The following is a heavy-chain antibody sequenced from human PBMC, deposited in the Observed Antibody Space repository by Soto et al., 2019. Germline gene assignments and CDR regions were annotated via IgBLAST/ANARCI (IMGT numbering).Heavy chain of an antibody. D-gene: IGHD3-9*01. CDR2: INHSGST. V-gene: IGHV4-34*01. Sequence: QVQLQQWGAGLLKPSETLSLTCAVYGGSFSGYYWSWIRQPPGKGLEWMGEINHSGSTNYNPSLKSRVTISVDASKNQFSLKQRSVTAADTAVYYCARPLYSDILTGYYHDAFDIWGQGTMVTVSS. J-gene: IGHJ3*02. CDR1: GGSFSGYY. CDR3: ARPLYSDILTGYYHDAFDI.